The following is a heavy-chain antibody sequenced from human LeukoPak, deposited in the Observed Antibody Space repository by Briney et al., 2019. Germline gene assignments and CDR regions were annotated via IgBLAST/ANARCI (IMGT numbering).Heavy chain of an antibody. CDR3: ASGSGSYRTPYYYRDV. CDR1: GFTVSSNY. CDR2: IYSGGST. J-gene: IGHJ6*03. V-gene: IGHV3-53*01. D-gene: IGHD3-10*01. Sequence: PGGSLRLSCAASGFTVSSNYMSWVRQAPGKGLEWVSVIYSGGSTYYADSVKGRFTIFRDNSNNTQYLQMNNLRAEDTAAYYCASGSGSYRTPYYYRDVWGKGTTVTVSS.